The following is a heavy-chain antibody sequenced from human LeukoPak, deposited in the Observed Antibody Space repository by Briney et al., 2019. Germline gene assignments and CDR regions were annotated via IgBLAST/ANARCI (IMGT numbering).Heavy chain of an antibody. CDR3: ARDLNWVYFDY. CDR1: GGSFSGYY. CDR2: INHSGST. Sequence: PSETLSLTCAVYGGSFSGYYWSWIRQPPGKGLEWIGEINHSGSTNYNPSLESRVTISVDTSKNQFSLKLSSVTAADTAVYYCARDLNWVYFDYWGQGTLVTVSS. J-gene: IGHJ4*02. D-gene: IGHD7-27*01. V-gene: IGHV4-34*01.